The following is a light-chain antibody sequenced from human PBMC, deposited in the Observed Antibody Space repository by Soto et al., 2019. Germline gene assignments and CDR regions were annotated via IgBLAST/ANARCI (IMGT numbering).Light chain of an antibody. Sequence: QAVVTQEPSLTVSPGGTVTLTCASSTGAVTSGHYPYWFQQKAGQVPRALIYDTNNRHSWTPARFSGSLLGGKPALTLLGAQPEAEADYYCSLSYSGVRVFGGGTQLTVL. V-gene: IGLV7-46*02. CDR3: SLSYSGVRV. CDR2: DTN. CDR1: TGAVTSGHY. J-gene: IGLJ3*02.